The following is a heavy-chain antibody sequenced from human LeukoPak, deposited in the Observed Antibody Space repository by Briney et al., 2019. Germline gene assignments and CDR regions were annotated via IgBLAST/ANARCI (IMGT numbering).Heavy chain of an antibody. Sequence: SETLSLTCTVSGGSISSYYWSWIRQPPGKGLEWIGYIYYSGSTNYNPSLKSRVTISVDTSKNQFPLKLSSVTAADTAVYYCARLFAGGNSDYFDYWGQGTLVTVSS. CDR2: IYYSGST. J-gene: IGHJ4*02. CDR3: ARLFAGGNSDYFDY. CDR1: GGSISSYY. D-gene: IGHD4-23*01. V-gene: IGHV4-59*08.